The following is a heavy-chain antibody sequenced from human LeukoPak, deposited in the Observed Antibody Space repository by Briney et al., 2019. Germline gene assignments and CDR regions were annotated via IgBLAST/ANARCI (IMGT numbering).Heavy chain of an antibody. V-gene: IGHV1-18*01. CDR3: ARGGDPWSGYYGGHSTSLYYFDY. D-gene: IGHD3-3*01. Sequence: ASVKVSCKASGYTFTSYGISWVRQAPGQGLEWMGWISAYNGNTNYAQKFQGRVTMTTDTSTNTAYMELRSLRSDDTAVYYWARGGDPWSGYYGGHSTSLYYFDYWGQGTLVTVSS. J-gene: IGHJ4*02. CDR1: GYTFTSYG. CDR2: ISAYNGNT.